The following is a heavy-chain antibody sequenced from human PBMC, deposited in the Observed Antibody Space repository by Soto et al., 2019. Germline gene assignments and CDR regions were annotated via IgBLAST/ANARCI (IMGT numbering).Heavy chain of an antibody. V-gene: IGHV3-7*01. CDR3: ARDLDLRDFWSGHFGGVWFDP. CDR1: GFTFSSYW. D-gene: IGHD3-3*01. CDR2: IKQDGSEK. Sequence: EVQLVESGGGLVQPGGSLRLSCAASGFTFSSYWMSWVRQAPGKGLEWVANIKQDGSEKYYVDSVKGRVTISRDNAKKSLYLEMNSLRAEDTAVYYCARDLDLRDFWSGHFGGVWFDPWGQGTLVTVSS. J-gene: IGHJ5*02.